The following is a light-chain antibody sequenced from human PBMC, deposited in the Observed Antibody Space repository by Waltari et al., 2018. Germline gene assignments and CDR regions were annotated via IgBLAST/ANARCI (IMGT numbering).Light chain of an antibody. CDR3: QQRSNWPPT. Sequence: EIVLTQSPGTLSLFPGERATLSCRASQSVSNMLAWYQQKPGQAPRLLIYDTSNRATGIPARFSGSGSGTDFTLTISGLEPEDFAVYYCQQRSNWPPTFGQGTKVEI. CDR1: QSVSNM. V-gene: IGKV3-11*01. J-gene: IGKJ1*01. CDR2: DTS.